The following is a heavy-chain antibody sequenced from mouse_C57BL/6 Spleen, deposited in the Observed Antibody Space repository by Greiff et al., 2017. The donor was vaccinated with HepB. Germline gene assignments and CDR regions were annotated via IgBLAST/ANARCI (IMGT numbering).Heavy chain of an antibody. CDR2: IDPSDSYT. CDR3: APYYSNSAWFAY. CDR1: GYTFTSYW. J-gene: IGHJ3*01. D-gene: IGHD2-5*01. V-gene: IGHV1-50*01. Sequence: QVQLQQPGAELVKPGASVKLSCKASGYTFTSYWMQWVKQRPGQGLEWSGEIDPSDSYTNYNQKFKGKATLTVDTSSSTSYMQLSSLTSEDSAVYYCAPYYSNSAWFAYWGQGTLVTVSA.